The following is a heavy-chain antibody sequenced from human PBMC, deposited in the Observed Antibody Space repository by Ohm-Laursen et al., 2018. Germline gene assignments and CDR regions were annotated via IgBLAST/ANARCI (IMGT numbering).Heavy chain of an antibody. Sequence: SDTLSLTCAVNGESSSGYFWNWIRQPPGKGLEWIGEINQSGSTKYNPSLKRQVTLSADSSNSQFSMRRTSVTAADTAVYYCARAQNTMVRGVIPRPNWFDPWGHGTLVTVSS. V-gene: IGHV4-34*01. J-gene: IGHJ5*02. D-gene: IGHD3-10*01. CDR1: GESSSGYF. CDR2: INQSGST. CDR3: ARAQNTMVRGVIPRPNWFDP.